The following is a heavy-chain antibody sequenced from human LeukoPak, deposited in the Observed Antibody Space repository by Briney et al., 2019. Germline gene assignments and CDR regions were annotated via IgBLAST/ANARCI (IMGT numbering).Heavy chain of an antibody. CDR1: GFTFSSYS. CDR2: ISGSSSYI. J-gene: IGHJ4*02. D-gene: IGHD3-16*01. V-gene: IGHV3-21*01. CDR3: ARDWRTQVLHPYYFEY. Sequence: GGSLRLSCAASGFTFSSYSMNWVRQAPGKGLEWVSSISGSSSYIYYADSVKGRFTISRDNARNSLYLQMNSLRAEDTAVYYCARDWRTQVLHPYYFEYWGQGVLVTVSS.